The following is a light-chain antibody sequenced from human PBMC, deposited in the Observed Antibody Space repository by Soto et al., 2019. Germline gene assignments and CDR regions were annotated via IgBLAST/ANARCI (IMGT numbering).Light chain of an antibody. CDR1: QGIRND. CDR2: AAS. V-gene: IGKV1-6*01. CDR3: LKDYNYPRT. Sequence: IQLTQSPSSLSASVGDSITSTSRASQGIRNDLGWYQQKPGKVPKLLIYAASSLQSGVPSRFSGSGSGTDFTLTISSLQPEEFATYYCLKDYNYPRTVGEGTKVDIK. J-gene: IGKJ1*01.